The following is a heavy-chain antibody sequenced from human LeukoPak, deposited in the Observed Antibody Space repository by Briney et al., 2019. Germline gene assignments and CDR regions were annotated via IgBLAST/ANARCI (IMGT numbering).Heavy chain of an antibody. Sequence: PSETLSLTCTVSGGSISSGYYWSWIRQPPGKGLEWIGYIYHSGSTYCNPSLKSRVTISVDRSKNQFSLKLSSVTAADTAVYYCARSITIFGVVDYWGQGTLVTVSS. D-gene: IGHD3-3*01. CDR2: IYHSGST. J-gene: IGHJ4*02. CDR1: GGSISSGYY. CDR3: ARSITIFGVVDY. V-gene: IGHV4-30-2*01.